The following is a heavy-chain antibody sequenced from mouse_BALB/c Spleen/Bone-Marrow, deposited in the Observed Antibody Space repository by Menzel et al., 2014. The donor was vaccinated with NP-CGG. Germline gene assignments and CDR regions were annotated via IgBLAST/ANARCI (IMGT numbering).Heavy chain of an antibody. V-gene: IGHV4-1*02. J-gene: IGHJ2*01. CDR1: GFDFSRYW. CDR3: ARPDYYGYLNY. Sequence: EVQLVESGGGPVQPGGSLKLSCAASGFDFSRYWMSWVRQAPGKGLECIGEINPDSSTINYTPSLKDKFIVSGNNAKNTLYLRLNKVRSEDTALYYCARPDYYGYLNYWGQGTTLTGSS. CDR2: INPDSSTI. D-gene: IGHD1-1*01.